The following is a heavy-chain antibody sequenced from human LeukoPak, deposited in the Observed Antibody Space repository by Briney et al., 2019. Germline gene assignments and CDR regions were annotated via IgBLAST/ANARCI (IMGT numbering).Heavy chain of an antibody. V-gene: IGHV4-30-4*01. Sequence: PSETLSLTCTVSGGSISRGDYYWSWIRQPPGKGLEWIGYIYYSGSTYYNPSLKSRVTISVDTSKNQFSLKLSSVTAADTAVYYCAREARESSSWLTWGQGTLVTVSS. J-gene: IGHJ5*02. D-gene: IGHD6-13*01. CDR3: AREARESSSWLT. CDR2: IYYSGST. CDR1: GGSISRGDYY.